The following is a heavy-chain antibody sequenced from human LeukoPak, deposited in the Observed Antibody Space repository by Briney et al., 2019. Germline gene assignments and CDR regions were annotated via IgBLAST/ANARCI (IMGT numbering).Heavy chain of an antibody. CDR3: AREWFGEFPETYFDY. CDR2: ISSSSSYI. D-gene: IGHD3-10*01. J-gene: IGHJ4*02. CDR1: GFTFSSYS. Sequence: PGGSLRLSCAASGFTFSSYSMNWVRQAPGKGLEWVSSISSSSSYIYYADSVKGRFTIPRDNAKNSLYLQMNSLRAEDTAVYYCAREWFGEFPETYFDYWGQGTLVTVSS. V-gene: IGHV3-21*01.